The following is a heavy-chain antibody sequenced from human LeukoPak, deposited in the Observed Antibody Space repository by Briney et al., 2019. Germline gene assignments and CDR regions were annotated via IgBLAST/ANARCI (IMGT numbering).Heavy chain of an antibody. V-gene: IGHV1-18*01. CDR3: ARDTYYCGSGRSYGMDV. J-gene: IGHJ6*02. CDR1: GYTFTSYG. D-gene: IGHD3-10*01. Sequence: PGASVKVSCKASGYTFTSYGISWVRQAPGQGLEWMGWISAYNGNTNYAQKLQGRVTMTTDTSTSTAYMELRSLRSDDTAVYYCARDTYYCGSGRSYGMDVWGQGTTVTVSS. CDR2: ISAYNGNT.